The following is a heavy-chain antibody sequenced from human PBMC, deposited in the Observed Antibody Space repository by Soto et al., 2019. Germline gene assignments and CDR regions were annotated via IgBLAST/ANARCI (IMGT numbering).Heavy chain of an antibody. V-gene: IGHV3-33*01. D-gene: IGHD3-22*01. CDR3: ARVPRYDTWDFDY. CDR2: LWYDGSRE. Sequence: QVQLVESGGGVVQPGRSLRLSCTASGFSVSTHVIHWVRQAPGKGLEWVAVLWYDGSREYYAESVKGRFTISRDNSKNTMYLQMNSLRAEYTAVYYCARVPRYDTWDFDYWGQGTLATVSS. CDR1: GFSVSTHV. J-gene: IGHJ4*02.